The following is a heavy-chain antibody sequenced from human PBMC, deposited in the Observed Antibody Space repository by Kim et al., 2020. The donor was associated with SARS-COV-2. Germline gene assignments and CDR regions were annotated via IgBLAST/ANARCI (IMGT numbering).Heavy chain of an antibody. J-gene: IGHJ6*02. D-gene: IGHD1-7*01. Sequence: GGSLRLSCAASGFTFSNAWMSWVRQAPGKGLEWVGRIKSKTDGGTTDYAAPVKGRFTISSDDSKNTLYLQMNSLKTEDTAVYYCTLAGGNYVSYYGMDVWGQGTPVTVSS. CDR1: GFTFSNAW. V-gene: IGHV3-15*01. CDR2: IKSKTDGGTT. CDR3: TLAGGNYVSYYGMDV.